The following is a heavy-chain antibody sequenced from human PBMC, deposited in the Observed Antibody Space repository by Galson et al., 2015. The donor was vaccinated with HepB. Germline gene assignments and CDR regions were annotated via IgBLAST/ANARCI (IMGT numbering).Heavy chain of an antibody. Sequence: SLRLSCAASGFTFSSYGIHWVRQAPGKGLQWVAVISYDGSNKYYADSVKGRFTISRDNSKSTLYLQMNSLRAEDTAVFYCAKLSYDILTGYYLTGEGDAFDIWGQGTMVTVSS. V-gene: IGHV3-30*18. CDR1: GFTFSSYG. D-gene: IGHD3-9*01. CDR3: AKLSYDILTGYYLTGEGDAFDI. CDR2: ISYDGSNK. J-gene: IGHJ3*02.